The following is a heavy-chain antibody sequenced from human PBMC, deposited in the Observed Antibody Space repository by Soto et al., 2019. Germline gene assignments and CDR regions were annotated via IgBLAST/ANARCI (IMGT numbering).Heavy chain of an antibody. CDR1: GVSISSYY. Sequence: PSETLSLTCTVSGVSISSYYWSWIRQPPGKGLEWIGYIYYSGSTNYNPSLKSRVTISVDTSKNQFSLKLSSVTAADTAVYYCARHVDCSGGSCYPNNWFDPWGQGTLVTV. V-gene: IGHV4-59*08. D-gene: IGHD2-15*01. CDR3: ARHVDCSGGSCYPNNWFDP. J-gene: IGHJ5*02. CDR2: IYYSGST.